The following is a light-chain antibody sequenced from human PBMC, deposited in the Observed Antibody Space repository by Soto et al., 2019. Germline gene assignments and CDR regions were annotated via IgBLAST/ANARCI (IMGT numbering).Light chain of an antibody. CDR1: QSVSSPY. CDR3: QQHGSSPFT. J-gene: IGKJ3*01. Sequence: EVVLTQSPVTLSLSPGERATLSCRASQSVSSPYLAWYQQKPGQPPRLLIYGASSRATDIPDRVIGSGSGTEFTLTIARLAPEDFAMYYCQQHGSSPFTFGPGTKVDI. V-gene: IGKV3-20*01. CDR2: GAS.